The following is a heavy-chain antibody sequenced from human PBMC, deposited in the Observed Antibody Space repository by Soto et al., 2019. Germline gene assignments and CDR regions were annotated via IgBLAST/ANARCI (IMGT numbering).Heavy chain of an antibody. CDR3: VREDDGGDREYYGLDV. J-gene: IGHJ6*02. D-gene: IGHD3-16*01. CDR2: VHYSGSI. CDR1: GGSISYEYYH. Sequence: QVQLQQSGPGLVKPSQTLSLTCTVSGGSISYEYYHWTWIRQSPGKGLEWIGYVHYSGSIMYNPSFKRRVTISVDTSKNQFSLRLRSVTAADTAVYFCVREDDGGDREYYGLDVWGQGTTVTVSS. V-gene: IGHV4-30-4*08.